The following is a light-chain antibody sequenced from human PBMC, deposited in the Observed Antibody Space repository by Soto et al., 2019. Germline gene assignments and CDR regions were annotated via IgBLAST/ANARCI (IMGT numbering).Light chain of an antibody. V-gene: IGLV2-23*02. CDR2: EVR. CDR1: SSDVGSYDV. J-gene: IGLJ3*02. CDR3: CSYAGSSTLV. Sequence: QSALTQPDSVSGSPGQPITISCYGTSSDVGSYDVVSWYQQHPDKAPILLIYEVRKRRSGVSGRFSGSKSDDTASLTISGLQAEDEADYYCCSYAGSSTLVFGGGTQVTVL.